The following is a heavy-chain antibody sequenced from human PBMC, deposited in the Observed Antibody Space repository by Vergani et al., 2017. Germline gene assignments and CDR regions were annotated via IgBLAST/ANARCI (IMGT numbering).Heavy chain of an antibody. CDR1: GYSFTNYQ. J-gene: IGHJ5*02. CDR2: IYPGDFDT. V-gene: IGHV5-51*03. CDR3: ARVGWSYYDSSGYYYAPGGWFDP. D-gene: IGHD3-22*01. Sequence: EVHLVQSGAEVKKPGESLKISCKASGYSFTNYQIGWVRQMPGKGLEWMGIIYPGDFDTRYSPSFQGQVTISADKSISTAYLQWSSLKASDTAMYYCARVGWSYYDSSGYYYAPGGWFDPWGQGTLVTVSS.